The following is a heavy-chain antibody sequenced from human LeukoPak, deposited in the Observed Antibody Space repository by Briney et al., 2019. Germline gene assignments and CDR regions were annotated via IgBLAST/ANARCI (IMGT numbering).Heavy chain of an antibody. CDR1: GGSISSGGYY. V-gene: IGHV4-31*03. Sequence: SETLSLTCTVSGGSISSGGYYWSWIRQHPGKGLEWIGYIYYSGSTYYNPSLKSRVTISVDTSKNQFSLKLSSVTAADTAVYYCARGSDTAMADDYWGQGTLVTVSS. CDR3: ARGSDTAMADDY. J-gene: IGHJ4*02. CDR2: IYYSGST. D-gene: IGHD5-18*01.